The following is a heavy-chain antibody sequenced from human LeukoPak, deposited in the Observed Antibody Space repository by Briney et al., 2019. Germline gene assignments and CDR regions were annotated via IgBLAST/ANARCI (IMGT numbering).Heavy chain of an antibody. J-gene: IGHJ3*02. CDR3: ARKGSGYDDAFDI. CDR2: IYHSGST. CDR1: GGSISSGGYS. V-gene: IGHV4-30-2*01. Sequence: SQTLSLTCAVSGGSISSGGYSWSWIRQPPGKGLEWIGYIYHSGSTNYNPSLKSRVTMSVDTSKNQFSLKLSSVTAADTAVYYCARKGSGYDDAFDIWGQGTMVTVSS. D-gene: IGHD5-12*01.